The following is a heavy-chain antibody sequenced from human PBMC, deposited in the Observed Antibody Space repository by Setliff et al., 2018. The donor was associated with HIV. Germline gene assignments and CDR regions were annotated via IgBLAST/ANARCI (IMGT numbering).Heavy chain of an antibody. CDR2: INHSGST. CDR1: GGSFSGYD. D-gene: IGHD2-15*01. V-gene: IGHV4-34*01. CDR3: ARTVTWGYCSGGGCYGFDY. Sequence: SETLSLTCAVYGGSFSGYDWSWIRQHQGKGLEWIGKINHSGSTNYNPSLKSRVTISVDTSKNQFSLTLTPVTAADTAVYFCARTVTWGYCSGGGCYGFDYWGQGTLVTVSS. J-gene: IGHJ4*02.